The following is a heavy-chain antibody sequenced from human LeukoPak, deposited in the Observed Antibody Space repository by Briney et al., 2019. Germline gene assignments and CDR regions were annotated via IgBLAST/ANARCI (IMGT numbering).Heavy chain of an antibody. Sequence: GASVKISCKASGYTFTDYYMHWVQQAPGKGLEWMGRVDPEDGETIYAEKFQGRVTITADTSTDTAYMELSSLRSEDTAVYYCARDSWDYSNYVGSYLHNWGQGTLVTVSS. J-gene: IGHJ4*02. D-gene: IGHD4-11*01. V-gene: IGHV1-69-2*01. CDR2: VDPEDGET. CDR3: ARDSWDYSNYVGSYLHN. CDR1: GYTFTDYY.